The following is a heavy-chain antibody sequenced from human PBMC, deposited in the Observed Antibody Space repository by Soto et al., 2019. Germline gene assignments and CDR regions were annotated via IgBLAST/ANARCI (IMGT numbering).Heavy chain of an antibody. V-gene: IGHV3-30*03. D-gene: IGHD6-19*01. J-gene: IGHJ4*02. CDR2: ISYDGSNK. CDR1: GFTFSSYG. CDR3: ASGIAVAGTSFDY. Sequence: QVQLVESGGGVVQPGRSLRLSCAASGFTFSSYGMHWVRQAPGKGVEWVAVISYDGSNKYYADSVKGRFTISRDNSKNTLYLQMNSLRAEDTAVYYCASGIAVAGTSFDYWGQGTLVTVSS.